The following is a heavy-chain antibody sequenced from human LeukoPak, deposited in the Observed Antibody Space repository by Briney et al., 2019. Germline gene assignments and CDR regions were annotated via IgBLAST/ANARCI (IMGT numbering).Heavy chain of an antibody. CDR3: ARGLRRNYDFWSGYYFYYYYYMDV. D-gene: IGHD3-3*01. J-gene: IGHJ6*03. CDR2: INHSGST. Sequence: SETLSLTCAVYGGSFSGYYWSWIRQPPGKGLEWIGEINHSGSTNYNPSLKSRVTISVDTSKNQFSLKLSSVTAADTAVYYCARGLRRNYDFWSGYYFYYYYYMDVWGKGTTVTVSS. CDR1: GGSFSGYY. V-gene: IGHV4-34*01.